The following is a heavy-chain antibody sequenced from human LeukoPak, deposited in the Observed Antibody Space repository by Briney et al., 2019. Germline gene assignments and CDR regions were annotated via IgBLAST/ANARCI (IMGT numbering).Heavy chain of an antibody. V-gene: IGHV3-30-3*01. J-gene: IGHJ4*02. CDR1: GFTFSTYT. Sequence: GGSLRLSCAASGFTFSTYTMHWVRQAPGKGLEWVAVTSYDETNKYYTDSVKGRFTISRDNAKNSLYLQMNSLRAEDTAVYYCARDHDGPYTFDYWGQGTLVTVSS. CDR2: TSYDETNK. CDR3: ARDHDGPYTFDY. D-gene: IGHD2-2*02.